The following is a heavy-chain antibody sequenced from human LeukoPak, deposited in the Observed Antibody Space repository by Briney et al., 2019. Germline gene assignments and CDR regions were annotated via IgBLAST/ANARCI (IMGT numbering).Heavy chain of an antibody. CDR1: GFTVSSNY. J-gene: IGHJ3*02. V-gene: IGHV3-53*01. Sequence: PGGSLRLSCAASGFTVSSNYMSWVRQAPGQGLEWVSVIYSGGSTYYADSVKGRFTISRDNSKNTLYPQMNSLRAEDTAVYYCARCWLYCSGGSCYLDAFDIWGQGTMVTVSS. CDR2: IYSGGST. D-gene: IGHD2-15*01. CDR3: ARCWLYCSGGSCYLDAFDI.